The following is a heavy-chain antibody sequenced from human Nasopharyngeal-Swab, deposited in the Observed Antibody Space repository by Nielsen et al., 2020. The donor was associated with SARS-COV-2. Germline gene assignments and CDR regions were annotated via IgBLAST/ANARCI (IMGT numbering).Heavy chain of an antibody. Sequence: WIRQPPGKGLEWVSYISSGSSTIYYADSVKGRFTISRDNAKNSLYLQMNSLRAEDTAVYYCARALHIYYYDSSGYFGDAFDIWGQGTMVTVSS. CDR3: ARALHIYYYDSSGYFGDAFDI. D-gene: IGHD3-22*01. CDR2: ISSGSSTI. V-gene: IGHV3-48*01. J-gene: IGHJ3*02.